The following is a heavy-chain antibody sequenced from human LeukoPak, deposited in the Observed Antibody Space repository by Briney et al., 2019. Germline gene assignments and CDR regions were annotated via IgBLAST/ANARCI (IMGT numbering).Heavy chain of an antibody. CDR1: GFSFRRYI. J-gene: IGHJ4*02. CDR3: ARMSGSHIDY. V-gene: IGHV3-21*01. CDR2: TLGSRSYI. D-gene: IGHD1-26*01. Sequence: GGSLRLSCVPSGFSFRRYIMYSVRQGPGGGLGWGSTTLGSRSYIYYADSVKARFPISRDNAKNSLYLQMNSLRAEDTAVYYCARMSGSHIDYWGQGTLVAVSS.